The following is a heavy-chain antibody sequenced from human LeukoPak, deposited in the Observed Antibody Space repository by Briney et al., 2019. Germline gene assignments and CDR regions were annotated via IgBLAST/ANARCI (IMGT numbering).Heavy chain of an antibody. CDR1: GGPISSYY. Sequence: SGTLSLTCTVSGGPISSYYWSWIRQPPGKGLEWIGYIYYSGSTNYNPSLKSRVTISVDTSKNQFSLKLSSVTAADTAVYYCARDSVGAYDYWGQGTLVTVSS. D-gene: IGHD1-26*01. CDR2: IYYSGST. J-gene: IGHJ4*02. CDR3: ARDSVGAYDY. V-gene: IGHV4-59*01.